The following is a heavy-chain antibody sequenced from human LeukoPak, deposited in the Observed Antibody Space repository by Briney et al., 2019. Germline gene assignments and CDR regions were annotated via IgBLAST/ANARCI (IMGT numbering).Heavy chain of an antibody. V-gene: IGHV6-1*01. CDR2: TYYRSKWLN. D-gene: IGHD3-10*01. Sequence: SQTLSLTCAISGDSVSSNSATWNWIRQSPSRGLEWLGRTYYRSKWLNDYAVSVKSRISVNPDTSRNQFSLQLNSVTPEDTAVYYCVRDSNLGSDAFDIWGQGTMVTVSS. J-gene: IGHJ3*02. CDR3: VRDSNLGSDAFDI. CDR1: GDSVSSNSAT.